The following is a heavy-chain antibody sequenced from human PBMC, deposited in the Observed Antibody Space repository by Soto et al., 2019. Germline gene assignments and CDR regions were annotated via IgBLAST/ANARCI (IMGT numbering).Heavy chain of an antibody. CDR2: IYYSGST. V-gene: IGHV4-59*01. CDR1: GGSISSYY. D-gene: IGHD3-10*01. Sequence: QVQLQESGPGLVKPSETLSLTCTVSGGSISSYYWSWIRQPPGKGLEWIGYIYYSGSTNYNPSLKSRVTISVDTSKNQFSLKLSSVTAADTAVYYCARSVKLRRSGSYPNWFDPWGQGTLVTVSS. CDR3: ARSVKLRRSGSYPNWFDP. J-gene: IGHJ5*02.